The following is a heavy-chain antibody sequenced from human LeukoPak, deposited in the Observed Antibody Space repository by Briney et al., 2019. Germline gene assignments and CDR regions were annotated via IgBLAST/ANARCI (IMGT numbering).Heavy chain of an antibody. CDR1: GFTFSHAW. CDR3: TTDSYCSTTTCYASSNYYYGLDA. J-gene: IGHJ6*02. D-gene: IGHD2-2*01. V-gene: IGHV3-15*05. CDR2: IYRNADGGTT. Sequence: GGSLRLSCAASGFTFSHAWMTWVRQAPGKGLEWGGSIYRNADGGTTDYAAPVKGRFTISRDDSKNTLYLQMNSLKTEDTAVYYCTTDSYCSTTTCYASSNYYYGLDAWGQGTSVTVSS.